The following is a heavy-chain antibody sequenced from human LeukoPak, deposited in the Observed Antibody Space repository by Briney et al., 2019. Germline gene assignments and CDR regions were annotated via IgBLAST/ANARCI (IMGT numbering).Heavy chain of an antibody. J-gene: IGHJ4*02. CDR1: GFTFRDYA. CDR2: ISSISTYT. V-gene: IGHV3-21*01. D-gene: IGHD6-6*01. CDR3: ARSYSSSRGAFDY. Sequence: GGSLRLSCAASGFTFRDYAMNWVRQAPGKGLEWVSYISSISTYTFYANSVRGRFTISRDNAKNSLYLQMNSLRAEDTAVYYCARSYSSSRGAFDYWGQGTLVTVSS.